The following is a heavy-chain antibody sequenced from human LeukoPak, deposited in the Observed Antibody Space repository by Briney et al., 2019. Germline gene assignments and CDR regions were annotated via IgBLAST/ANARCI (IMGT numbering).Heavy chain of an antibody. Sequence: GASVTVTFKSSGGTFSNYVISWLRQAPGQGLEWMGGIITIFGTANYAQKFQGKVTITADESTNTAYMELSSLRSEDTAVYYCATNERYGDTRLYHFDYWGQGTLVTVSS. CDR2: IITIFGTA. D-gene: IGHD4-17*01. V-gene: IGHV1-69*13. CDR1: GGTFSNYV. J-gene: IGHJ4*02. CDR3: ATNERYGDTRLYHFDY.